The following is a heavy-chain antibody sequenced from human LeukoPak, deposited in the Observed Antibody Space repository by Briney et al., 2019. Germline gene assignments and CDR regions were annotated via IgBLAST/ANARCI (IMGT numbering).Heavy chain of an antibody. Sequence: ASVKVSCKASGYTFTGYYMHWVRQAPGQGLEWMGWINPNSGGTNYAQKFQGRGAMTRDTPISTAYMELSRLRSGDTAVYYCARHAIFGVVIIGVVDYWGQGTLVTVSS. J-gene: IGHJ4*02. V-gene: IGHV1-2*02. CDR3: ARHAIFGVVIIGVVDY. D-gene: IGHD3-3*01. CDR1: GYTFTGYY. CDR2: INPNSGGT.